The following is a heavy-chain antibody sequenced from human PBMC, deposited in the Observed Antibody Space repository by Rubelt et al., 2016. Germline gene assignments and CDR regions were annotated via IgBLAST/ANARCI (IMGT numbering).Heavy chain of an antibody. J-gene: IGHJ4*02. CDR3: ARDTAMVYDYVWGSALY. CDR2: INPNSGGT. Sequence: QLVQSGAEVKKPGASVKVSCKASGYTFTGYYMHWVRQAPGQGLEWMGWINPNSGGTNYAQKFQGRVTMTRDTSISTAYMELSRLRSDDTAVYYCARDTAMVYDYVWGSALYWGQGTLVTVSS. CDR1: GYTFTGYY. V-gene: IGHV1-2*02. D-gene: IGHD3-16*01.